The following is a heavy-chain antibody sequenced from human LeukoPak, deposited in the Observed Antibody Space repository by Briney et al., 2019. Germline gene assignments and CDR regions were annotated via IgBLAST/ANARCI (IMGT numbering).Heavy chain of an antibody. V-gene: IGHV1-69*05. CDR2: IIPIFGTA. J-gene: IGHJ6*03. Sequence: ASVKVSCKASGGTFSSYAISWVRQAPGQGLEWMGGIIPIFGTANYAQKFQGKVTTTTDESTSTAYMELSSLRSEDTAVYYCASPSPSKGYGGKDYYYYMDVWGKGTTVTVSS. CDR3: ASPSPSKGYGGKDYYYYMDV. D-gene: IGHD4-23*01. CDR1: GGTFSSYA.